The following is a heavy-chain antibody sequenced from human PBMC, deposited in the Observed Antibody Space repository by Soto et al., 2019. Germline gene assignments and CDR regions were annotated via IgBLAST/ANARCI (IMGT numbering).Heavy chain of an antibody. CDR2: ISGSGGST. CDR1: GFTFSSYA. D-gene: IGHD1-1*01. J-gene: IGHJ6*02. Sequence: GGSLRLSCAASGFTFSSYAMSWVRQAPGKGLEWVSAISGSGGSTYYADSVKGRFTISRDNSKNSLYLQMNSLRDEDTAVYYCVSYNLYYYYGMDVWGQGTTVTVSS. CDR3: VSYNLYYYYGMDV. V-gene: IGHV3-23*01.